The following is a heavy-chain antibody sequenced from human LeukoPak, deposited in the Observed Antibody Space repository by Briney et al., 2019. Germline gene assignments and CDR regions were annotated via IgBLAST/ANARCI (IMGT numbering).Heavy chain of an antibody. Sequence: GGSLRLSCAASGFTFSSYSMNWVRQAPGKGLEWVSSISSSNSYIYYADSVQGRFTISRDNAKNSLYLEMNSLRADDTAVYYCVRVYRGSPDPACWGQGTLVTVSS. CDR3: VRVYRGSPDPAC. D-gene: IGHD1-26*01. J-gene: IGHJ4*02. CDR2: ISSSNSYI. CDR1: GFTFSSYS. V-gene: IGHV3-21*01.